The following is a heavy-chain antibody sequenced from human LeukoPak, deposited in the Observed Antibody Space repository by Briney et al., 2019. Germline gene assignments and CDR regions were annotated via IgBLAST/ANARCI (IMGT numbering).Heavy chain of an antibody. CDR3: TRGSPGYSSSWLDF. D-gene: IGHD6-13*01. Sequence: GGSLRLSCAPSAFTFSSYWMHWVRQAPGKGLVWVSRINSDGSSRIYADYVKGRFTISRDDAKNTLYLQMSSLSVDDTAIYYCTRGSPGYSSSWLDFWGQGILVTVSS. J-gene: IGHJ4*02. CDR2: INSDGSSR. CDR1: AFTFSSYW. V-gene: IGHV3-74*01.